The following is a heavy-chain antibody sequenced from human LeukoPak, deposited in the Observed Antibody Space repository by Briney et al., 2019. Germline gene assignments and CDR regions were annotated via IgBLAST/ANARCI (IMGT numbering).Heavy chain of an antibody. J-gene: IGHJ4*02. D-gene: IGHD3-3*01. Sequence: GGSLRLSCAASGFTFSSYSMNWVRQAPGKGLEWVSSISSSSSYIYYADSVKGRFTISRDNAKNSLYLQMNSLRAEDTAVYYCARVGNDFWSGYYDFDYWGQGTLVTVSS. CDR3: ARVGNDFWSGYYDFDY. CDR2: ISSSSSYI. V-gene: IGHV3-21*01. CDR1: GFTFSSYS.